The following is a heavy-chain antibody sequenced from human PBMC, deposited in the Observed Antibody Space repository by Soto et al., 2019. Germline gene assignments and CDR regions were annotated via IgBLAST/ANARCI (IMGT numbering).Heavy chain of an antibody. Sequence: PSETLSLTCTFSGVSISSGGYYWSWIRQHPGKGLEWIGYIYYSGSTYYNPSLKSRVTISVDTSKNQFSLKLSSVTAADTAVYYCARISVAGTRWRYYYYYGMDVWGQGTTVTVSS. D-gene: IGHD6-19*01. CDR3: ARISVAGTRWRYYYYYGMDV. V-gene: IGHV4-39*01. CDR1: GVSISSGGYY. J-gene: IGHJ6*02. CDR2: IYYSGST.